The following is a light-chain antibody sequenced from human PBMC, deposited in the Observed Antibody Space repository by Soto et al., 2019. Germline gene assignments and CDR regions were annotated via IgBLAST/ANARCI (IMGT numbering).Light chain of an antibody. CDR2: GAS. CDR1: QSVSSSY. Sequence: EIVLRQSPATLSMSPGERATLSCRASQSVSSSYLAWYQQKPGQAPRLLIYGASSRATGIPDRFSGSGSGIDFTLTISRLEPEDFAVYYCQQYGSSPRTFGQGTKVDIK. J-gene: IGKJ1*01. CDR3: QQYGSSPRT. V-gene: IGKV3-20*01.